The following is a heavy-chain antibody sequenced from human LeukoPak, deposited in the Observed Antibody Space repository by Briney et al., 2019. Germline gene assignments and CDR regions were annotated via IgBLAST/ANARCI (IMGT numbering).Heavy chain of an antibody. CDR3: ARFVEMATIEAFDI. V-gene: IGHV1-8*03. J-gene: IGHJ3*02. CDR1: GYTFTSYD. Sequence: GASVKVSCKASGYTFTSYDINWVRQATGQGLEWMGWMNPNSGNTGYAQKFQGRVTITRNTSISTAYMELSSLRSEDTAVYYCARFVEMATIEAFDIWGQGIMVTVSS. D-gene: IGHD5-24*01. CDR2: MNPNSGNT.